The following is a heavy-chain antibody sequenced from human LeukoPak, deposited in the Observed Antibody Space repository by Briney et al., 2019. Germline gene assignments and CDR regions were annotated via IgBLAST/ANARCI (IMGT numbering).Heavy chain of an antibody. V-gene: IGHV1-18*01. D-gene: IGHD6-13*01. CDR2: ISAYNGNT. CDR1: GGTFSSYA. CDR3: ARERVGIAAAGTDYYYYMDV. J-gene: IGHJ6*03. Sequence: ASVKVSCKASGGTFSSYAISWVRQAPGQGLEWMGWISAYNGNTNYAQKLQGRVTMTTDTSTSTAYMELRSLRSDDTAVYYCARERVGIAAAGTDYYYYMDVWGKGTTVTISS.